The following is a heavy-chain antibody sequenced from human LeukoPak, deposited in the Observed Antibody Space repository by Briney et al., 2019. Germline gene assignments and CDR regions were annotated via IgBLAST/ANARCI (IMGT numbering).Heavy chain of an antibody. Sequence: GGSLRLSCAASGFTVSSNYMSWVRQAPGKGLEWVSVIYSGGSTYYAGSVKGRFTISRDNSKNTLYLQMNSLRVEDTAVYYCAKDRPNYYDSSGHYYRRDGDYWGQGALVTVSS. J-gene: IGHJ4*02. CDR1: GFTVSSNY. CDR2: IYSGGST. D-gene: IGHD3-22*01. CDR3: AKDRPNYYDSSGHYYRRDGDY. V-gene: IGHV3-53*01.